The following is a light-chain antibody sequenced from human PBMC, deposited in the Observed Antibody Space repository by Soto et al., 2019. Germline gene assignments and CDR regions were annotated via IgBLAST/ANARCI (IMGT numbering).Light chain of an antibody. CDR1: QSVSSSY. Sequence: EIVLTQSPGTLSLSPGERATLSCRASQSVSSSYLAWYQQKPGQAPRLLIYGASSRATGIPDIFSGSGSGTDFTLTISRREPEDFAVYYCQQYGSSPLTFGQGTKVEIK. CDR3: QQYGSSPLT. J-gene: IGKJ1*01. CDR2: GAS. V-gene: IGKV3-20*01.